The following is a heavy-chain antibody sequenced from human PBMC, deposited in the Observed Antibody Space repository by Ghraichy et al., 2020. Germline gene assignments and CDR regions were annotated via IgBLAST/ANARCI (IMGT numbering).Heavy chain of an antibody. CDR2: IYWDDDK. D-gene: IGHD6-19*01. Sequence: SGPTLVKPTQTLTLTCTFSGFSLSTSGVGVGWIRQPPGKALEWLALIYWDDDKRYSPSLKSRLTITKDTSKNQVVLTMTNMDPVDTATYYCAHRLNLAVAGTFDAFDIWGQGTMVTVSS. J-gene: IGHJ3*02. V-gene: IGHV2-5*02. CDR1: GFSLSTSGVG. CDR3: AHRLNLAVAGTFDAFDI.